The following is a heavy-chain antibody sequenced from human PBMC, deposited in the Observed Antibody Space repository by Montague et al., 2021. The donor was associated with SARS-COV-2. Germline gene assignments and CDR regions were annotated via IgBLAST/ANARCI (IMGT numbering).Heavy chain of an antibody. CDR2: IYSSGST. V-gene: IGHV4-61*02. Sequence: TQSLTCTVSGGSIRSGSYYWSWIRQPAGKGLEWIGRIYSSGSTNYNPSLKCRVTMSVDTSKNQFSLKVSSVTAADTAVYYCARDYGDYSYYYGLDVWGQGTTVTVSS. D-gene: IGHD4-17*01. CDR3: ARDYGDYSYYYGLDV. CDR1: GGSIRSGSYY. J-gene: IGHJ6*02.